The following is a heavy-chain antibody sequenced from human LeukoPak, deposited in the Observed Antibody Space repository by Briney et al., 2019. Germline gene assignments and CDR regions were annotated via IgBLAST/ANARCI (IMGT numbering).Heavy chain of an antibody. CDR3: KSVVLPAAVIGGMDV. D-gene: IGHD2-2*01. J-gene: IGHJ6*02. CDR1: GFTFSDYG. CDR2: ISYDGSDK. V-gene: IGHV3-30*03. Sequence: GGSLRLSCIASGFTFSDYGMHWVRQAPGKGLEWVSVISYDGSDKYYADSVKGRFTISRDNSKNTLFLQMKSLRAEDTAVYYCKSVVLPAAVIGGMDVWGQGTTVTVSS.